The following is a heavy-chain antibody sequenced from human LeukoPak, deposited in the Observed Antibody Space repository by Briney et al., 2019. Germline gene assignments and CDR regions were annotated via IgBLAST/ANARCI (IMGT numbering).Heavy chain of an antibody. V-gene: IGHV4-59*01. D-gene: IGHD3-3*01. CDR3: ARILTIFGVATGAFDI. J-gene: IGHJ3*02. Sequence: PSETLSLTCTVSGGSISSYYWSWIRQPPGKGLEWIGYIYYSGSTNYNPSLKSRVTISVDTSKNQFSLKLSSVTAADTAVYYCARILTIFGVATGAFDIWGQGTMVTVSS. CDR2: IYYSGST. CDR1: GGSISSYY.